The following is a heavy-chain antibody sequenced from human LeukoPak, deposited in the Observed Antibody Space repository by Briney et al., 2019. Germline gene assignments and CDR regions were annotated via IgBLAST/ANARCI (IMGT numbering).Heavy chain of an antibody. D-gene: IGHD1-14*01. J-gene: IGHJ6*02. V-gene: IGHV1-18*04. CDR2: ISTYSGNT. Sequence: GASVKVSCKASGYTFTSYAISWVRQAPGQGLEWMGWISTYSGNTNYAQKLQGRVAMTTDTSTSTAYMELRSLRSDDTAVYYCATPPRGYYGMDVWGQGTTVTVSS. CDR1: GYTFTSYA. CDR3: ATPPRGYYGMDV.